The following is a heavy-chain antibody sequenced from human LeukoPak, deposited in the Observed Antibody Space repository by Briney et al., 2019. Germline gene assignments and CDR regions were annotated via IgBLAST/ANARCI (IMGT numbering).Heavy chain of an antibody. CDR3: ASISSGWYDAFDI. CDR2: IYSGGST. D-gene: IGHD6-19*01. Sequence: GGSLRLSCAASGFTVSSNYMSWVRQAPGKGLEWVSVIYSGGSTYYADSVKGRFTISRDNSKNTLYLQMNSLRAEDTAVYYCASISSGWYDAFDIWGQGTMVTVSS. CDR1: GFTVSSNY. J-gene: IGHJ3*02. V-gene: IGHV3-53*01.